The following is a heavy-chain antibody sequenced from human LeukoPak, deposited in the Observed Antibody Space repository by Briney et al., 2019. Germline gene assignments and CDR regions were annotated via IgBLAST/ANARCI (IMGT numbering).Heavy chain of an antibody. CDR3: ARSDWADYYDSSGYTSRSGYFDF. CDR2: IYTSGST. J-gene: IGHJ4*02. CDR1: GGSISSGSYY. Sequence: PSETLSLTCTVSGGSISSGSYYWSWIRQPAGKGLEWIGRIYTSGSTTYNPSLKSRVTISVDTSKNQFSLKLSSVTAADTAVYYCARSDWADYYDSSGYTSRSGYFDFWGQGTLVTVSS. D-gene: IGHD3-22*01. V-gene: IGHV4-61*02.